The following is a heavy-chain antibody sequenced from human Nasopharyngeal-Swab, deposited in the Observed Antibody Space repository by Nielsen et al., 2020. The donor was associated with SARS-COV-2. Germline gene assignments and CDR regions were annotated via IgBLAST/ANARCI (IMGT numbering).Heavy chain of an antibody. CDR2: INPSGGST. Sequence: ASVKVSCKASGGTFSSYAISWVRQAPGQGLEWMGIINPSGGSTSYAQKFQGRVTMTRDTSTSTVYMELSSLRSEDTAVYYCARDFEYSSSWFDYWGQGTLVTVSS. D-gene: IGHD6-6*01. J-gene: IGHJ4*02. CDR1: GGTFSSYA. CDR3: ARDFEYSSSWFDY. V-gene: IGHV1-46*01.